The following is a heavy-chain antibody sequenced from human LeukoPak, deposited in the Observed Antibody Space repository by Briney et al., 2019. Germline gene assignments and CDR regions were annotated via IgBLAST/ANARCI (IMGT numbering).Heavy chain of an antibody. Sequence: RSGRSLRLSCAASGFTVSSYAIHWVRQAPGKGLEWVAVISYDGSNKYYADSVKGRFTISRDNSKNTLYLQMNSLRAEDTAVYYCAREDSSSFDYWGQGTLVTVSS. CDR2: ISYDGSNK. J-gene: IGHJ4*02. CDR3: AREDSSSFDY. V-gene: IGHV3-30-3*01. D-gene: IGHD6-6*01. CDR1: GFTVSSYA.